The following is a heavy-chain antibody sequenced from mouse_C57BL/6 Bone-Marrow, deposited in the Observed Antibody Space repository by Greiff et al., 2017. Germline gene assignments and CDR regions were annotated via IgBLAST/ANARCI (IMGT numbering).Heavy chain of an antibody. CDR3: ARDGGYYVWYFDV. D-gene: IGHD2-3*01. J-gene: IGHJ1*03. Sequence: QVQLQQSGAELVKPGASVKLSCKASGYTFTCYWMHWVKQRPGQGLEWIGMIHPNSGSTNYNEKFKSKATLTVDKSSSTACMQHNSLTSEDSAVYCGARDGGYYVWYFDVWGTGTTVTVSS. CDR2: IHPNSGST. V-gene: IGHV1-64*01. CDR1: GYTFTCYW.